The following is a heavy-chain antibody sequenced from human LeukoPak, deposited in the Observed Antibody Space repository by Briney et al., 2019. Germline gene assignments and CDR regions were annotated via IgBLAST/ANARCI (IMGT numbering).Heavy chain of an antibody. CDR3: AKGPLTISPAAVIGV. J-gene: IGHJ6*04. Sequence: TGGSLRLSCAASGFTFSSYGMHWVRQAPGKGLEWVAFIRYDGSNKYYADSVKGRFTISRDNSKNTLYLQMNSLRAEDTAVYYCAKGPLTISPAAVIGVWGKGTTVTVSS. V-gene: IGHV3-30*02. D-gene: IGHD3-3*01. CDR2: IRYDGSNK. CDR1: GFTFSSYG.